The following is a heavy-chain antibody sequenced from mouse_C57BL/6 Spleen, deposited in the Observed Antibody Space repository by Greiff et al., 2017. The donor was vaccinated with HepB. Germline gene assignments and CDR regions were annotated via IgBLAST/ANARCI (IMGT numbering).Heavy chain of an antibody. J-gene: IGHJ3*01. V-gene: IGHV1-15*01. Sequence: VHLQQSGAELVRPGASVTLSCKASGYTFTDYEMHWVKQTPVHGLEWIGAIDPETGGTAYNQKFKGKAILTADKSSSTAYMELRSLTSEDSAVYYCTRGGPITTVVATPTYWGQGTLVTVSA. CDR2: IDPETGGT. CDR3: TRGGPITTVVATPTY. CDR1: GYTFTDYE. D-gene: IGHD1-1*01.